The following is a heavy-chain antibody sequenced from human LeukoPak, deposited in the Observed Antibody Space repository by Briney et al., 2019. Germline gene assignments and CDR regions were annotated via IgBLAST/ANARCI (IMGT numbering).Heavy chain of an antibody. CDR3: ARLKFYDSTGYSPGYYMDA. J-gene: IGHJ6*03. CDR1: GGSIISNY. D-gene: IGHD3-22*01. CDR2: IYGSGIT. Sequence: PSETLSLTCTVSGGSIISNYWSWIRQSAGTGLEWIGRIYGSGITDYNPSLKSRVTMSLDTSRKQFSLRLTSVTAADTAVYYCARLKFYDSTGYSPGYYMDAWGKGTTVSVFS. V-gene: IGHV4-4*07.